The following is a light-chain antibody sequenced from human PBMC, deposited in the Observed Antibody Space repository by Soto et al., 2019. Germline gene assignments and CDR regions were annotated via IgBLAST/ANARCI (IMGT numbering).Light chain of an antibody. Sequence: DIQMTQSPSTLSASVGDRVTITCRASQSISTWLAWYQQKPGKAPKLLIYKASNLEGGVPSRFSGSGSGTEFNITISSLQPDDFATYYCQQYNTYTLTFGGGTTVEIK. CDR3: QQYNTYTLT. CDR2: KAS. J-gene: IGKJ4*01. V-gene: IGKV1-5*03. CDR1: QSISTW.